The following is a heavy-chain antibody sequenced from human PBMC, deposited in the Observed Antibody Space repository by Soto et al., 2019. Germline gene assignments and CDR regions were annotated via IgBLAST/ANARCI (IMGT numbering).Heavy chain of an antibody. V-gene: IGHV3-23*01. J-gene: IGHJ4*02. CDR2: FRQFTGTGDR. D-gene: IGHD2-15*01. CDR3: ARSYFSSCSGYGYFDS. Sequence: EVQLLESGGGMAQPGGSLTLSCAASGFTFSNYAMNWVRQAPGRRLEWGPVFRQFTGTGDRHYADSVKGRFTISKDNSKNSLYLQMSSRTAEDTAIYYWARSYFSSCSGYGYFDSWGQGTRVTVSS. CDR1: GFTFSNYA.